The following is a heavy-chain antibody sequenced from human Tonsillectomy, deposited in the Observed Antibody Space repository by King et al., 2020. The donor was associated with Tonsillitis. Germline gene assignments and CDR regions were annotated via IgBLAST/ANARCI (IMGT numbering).Heavy chain of an antibody. J-gene: IGHJ4*02. CDR2: ISGSGGST. Sequence: QLVQSGGGLVQPGGSLRLSCAASGVTFSSYAMSWVRQAPGKGLEWVSAISGSGGSTYYADSVKGRFTISRDNSKNTVYLQMNSLRAEDTAVYYCAKDSPTYYYDSSGYYLLGYFDYWGQGTLVTVSS. D-gene: IGHD3-22*01. CDR3: AKDSPTYYYDSSGYYLLGYFDY. CDR1: GVTFSSYA. V-gene: IGHV3-23*04.